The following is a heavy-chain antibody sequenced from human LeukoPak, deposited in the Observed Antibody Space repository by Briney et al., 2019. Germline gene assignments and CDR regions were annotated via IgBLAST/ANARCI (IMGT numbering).Heavy chain of an antibody. CDR1: GFTFDDYA. CDR3: AKDKIVSGYYSNYFDY. D-gene: IGHD5-12*01. V-gene: IGHV3-43*02. CDR2: INGDGGST. J-gene: IGHJ4*02. Sequence: GGSLRLSCAASGFTFDDYAMHWVRQAPGRGLEWVSLINGDGGSTYYADSVKGRFTISRDNSKNSLYLQMNSLRTEDTALCYCAKDKIVSGYYSNYFDYWGQGTLVTVSS.